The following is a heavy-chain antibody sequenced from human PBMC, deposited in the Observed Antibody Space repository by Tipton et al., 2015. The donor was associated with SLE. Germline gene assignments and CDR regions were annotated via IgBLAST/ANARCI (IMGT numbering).Heavy chain of an antibody. Sequence: TLSLTCTVSGSSISSYYWSWIRQPPGKGLEWIGYIYYSGSTNYNPSLKSRVTISVDTSKNQFSLKLSSVTAADTAVYYCARAVNWGLFDYWGQGTLVTVSS. CDR3: ARAVNWGLFDY. V-gene: IGHV4-59*01. CDR2: IYYSGST. D-gene: IGHD7-27*01. J-gene: IGHJ4*02. CDR1: GSSISSYY.